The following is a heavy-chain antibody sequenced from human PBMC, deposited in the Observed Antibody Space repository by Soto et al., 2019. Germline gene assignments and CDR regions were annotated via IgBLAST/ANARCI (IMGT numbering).Heavy chain of an antibody. V-gene: IGHV4-59*01. CDR2: IYYSGST. D-gene: IGHD4-4*01. CDR3: ARDRGFYGYSNYMNYYYYMDV. Sequence: ETLSLTCTVSGGSSSSYDWSWIRQPPGKGLEWIGYIYYSGSTNYNPSLKSRVTISVDTSKNQFSLKLSSVTAADTAVYYCARDRGFYGYSNYMNYYYYMDVWGKGTTVTVSS. CDR1: GGSSSSYD. J-gene: IGHJ6*03.